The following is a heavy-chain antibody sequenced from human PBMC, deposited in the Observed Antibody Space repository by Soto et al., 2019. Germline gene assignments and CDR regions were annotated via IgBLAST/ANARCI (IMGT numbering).Heavy chain of an antibody. V-gene: IGHV3-74*01. Sequence: EVQLVESGGGLVQPGGSLRLSCAASGFTFSTYWMHWVRQAPGKGLVWVSRTNRDGSSTTYADSVKGRFTVSRDNAKNALYLQMNSLRAEDTAVYYCARAKAYYDMDVWGQGTTITVSS. CDR3: ARAKAYYDMDV. CDR2: TNRDGSST. J-gene: IGHJ6*02. CDR1: GFTFSTYW.